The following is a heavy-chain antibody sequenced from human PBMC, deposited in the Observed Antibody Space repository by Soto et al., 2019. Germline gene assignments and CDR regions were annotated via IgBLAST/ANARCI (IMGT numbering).Heavy chain of an antibody. CDR2: IIPILGIA. Sequence: QVQLVQSGAEVKKPGSSVKVSCKASGGTFSSYTISWVRQAPGQGLEWMGRIIPILGIANYAQKFQGRVTITADKSTSTAYMELSSLRSEDTAVYYCARAGGIVGAWYFDLWCRGTLVTVSS. J-gene: IGHJ2*01. CDR3: ARAGGIVGAWYFDL. CDR1: GGTFSSYT. D-gene: IGHD1-26*01. V-gene: IGHV1-69*02.